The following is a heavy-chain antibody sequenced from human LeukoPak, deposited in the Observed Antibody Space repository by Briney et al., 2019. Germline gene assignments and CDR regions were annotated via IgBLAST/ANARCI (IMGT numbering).Heavy chain of an antibody. CDR2: IHYSGST. J-gene: IGHJ5*02. Sequence: LETLSLTCSVSGDSISGYYWSWIQQAPGKGLEWIGCIHYSGSTNYNPSHKRRVTVALDTSKKQFSLKLSSVTAADTAVYYCARRMDYASGGNWFDPWGQGTLVIVSS. CDR1: GDSISGYY. CDR3: ARRMDYASGGNWFDP. V-gene: IGHV4-59*08. D-gene: IGHD3-10*01.